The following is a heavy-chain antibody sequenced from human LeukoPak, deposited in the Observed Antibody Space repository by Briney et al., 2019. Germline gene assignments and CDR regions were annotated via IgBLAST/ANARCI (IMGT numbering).Heavy chain of an antibody. V-gene: IGHV3-7*01. CDR2: ISPDGSAK. Sequence: GGSLRLSCAASGFTFSQHWMSWVRQAPGKGLEWMANISPDGSAKFYVDSVKGRFSISRDNAKSSLYLQVNSLRAEDTAVYYCAKTGYCSSASCGGFDYWGQGTLVTVSS. CDR3: AKTGYCSSASCGGFDY. D-gene: IGHD2-2*01. CDR1: GFTFSQHW. J-gene: IGHJ4*02.